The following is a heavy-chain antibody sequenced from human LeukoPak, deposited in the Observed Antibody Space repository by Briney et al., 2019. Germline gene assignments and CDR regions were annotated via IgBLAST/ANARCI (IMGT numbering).Heavy chain of an antibody. CDR2: IHYSGST. J-gene: IGHJ4*02. CDR1: GASINSGSYY. Sequence: SETLSLTCTVSGASINSGSYYWSWIRQHPGKGLEWIGYIHYSGSTYYNPSLKSRLTISVDTSKNQLSLKLSSVTAADTAVYYCAAAATSSSSELGYWGQGTLVTVSS. CDR3: AAAATSSSSELGY. D-gene: IGHD6-6*01. V-gene: IGHV4-31*03.